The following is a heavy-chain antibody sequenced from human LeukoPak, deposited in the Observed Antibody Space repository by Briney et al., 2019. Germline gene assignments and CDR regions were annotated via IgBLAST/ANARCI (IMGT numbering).Heavy chain of an antibody. D-gene: IGHD5-18*01. V-gene: IGHV4-39*07. CDR3: ARDGRSYGLL. J-gene: IGHJ4*02. CDR2: IYYSGST. Sequence: PSDTLSLTCTVSGGSISSSSYYWGWIRQPPGKGLEWIGSIYYSGSTYYNPSLKSRVTISVDTSKNQFSLKLSSVTAADTAVYYCARDGRSYGLLWGQGTLVTVSS. CDR1: GGSISSSSYY.